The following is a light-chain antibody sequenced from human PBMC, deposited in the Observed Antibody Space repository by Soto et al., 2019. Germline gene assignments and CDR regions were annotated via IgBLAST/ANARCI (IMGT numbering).Light chain of an antibody. CDR2: SAS. CDR1: QSIRNQ. CDR3: QQTSTTTPA. J-gene: IGKJ1*01. Sequence: DIQMTQSPSSLSASVGDRVTITCRACQSIRNQLNWYQQKPGKAPNLLIYSASNLRGGVPSRFSGSGSGTDFTLTIRGLQPEDFATYYCQQTSTTTPAFGQGTKVEIK. V-gene: IGKV1-39*01.